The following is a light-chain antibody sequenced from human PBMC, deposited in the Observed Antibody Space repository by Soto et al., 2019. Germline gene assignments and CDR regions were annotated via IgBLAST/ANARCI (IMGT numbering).Light chain of an antibody. CDR2: KAS. J-gene: IGKJ1*01. V-gene: IGKV1-5*03. CDR1: QTISSW. CDR3: QQYNSYSTWT. Sequence: DIQMTQSPSTLSGSVGDRVTITCRASQTISSWLAWYQQKPGKAPKLLIYKASTLKSGVPSRFSGSGSGTEFTLTISSLQPDDFATYYCQQYNSYSTWTFAQGTKVDI.